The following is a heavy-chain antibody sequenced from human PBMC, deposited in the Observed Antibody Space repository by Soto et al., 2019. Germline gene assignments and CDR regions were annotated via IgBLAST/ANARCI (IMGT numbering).Heavy chain of an antibody. CDR1: GYSFTSYW. J-gene: IGHJ4*02. CDR3: ARHATYYDILSGYYFDY. CDR2: IYPSDSDT. V-gene: IGHV5-51*01. D-gene: IGHD3-9*01. Sequence: PGESLKISCRGSGYSFTSYWIGWLRQMPGKGLELMGIIYPSDSDTRYGPSFRCQVTISAHKSTSTAYLQWSSLKASDTAMYYCARHATYYDILSGYYFDYWGQGTLVTVSS.